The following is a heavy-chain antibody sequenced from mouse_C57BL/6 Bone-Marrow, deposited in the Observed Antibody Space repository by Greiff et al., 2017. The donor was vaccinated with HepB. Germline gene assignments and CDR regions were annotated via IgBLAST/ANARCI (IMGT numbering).Heavy chain of an antibody. J-gene: IGHJ3*01. CDR1: GFTFSDYG. CDR3: ARENWDDWFAY. D-gene: IGHD4-1*01. Sequence: EVQGVESGGGLVKPGGSLKLSCAASGFTFSDYGMHWVRQAPEKGLEWVGYISSGSSTIYYADTVKGRFTISRNNAKNTLFLQMTSLRCEDTAMYYCARENWDDWFAYWGQGTLVTVSA. CDR2: ISSGSSTI. V-gene: IGHV5-17*01.